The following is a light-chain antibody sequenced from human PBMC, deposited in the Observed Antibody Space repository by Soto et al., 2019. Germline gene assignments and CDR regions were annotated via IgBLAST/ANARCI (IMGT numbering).Light chain of an antibody. Sequence: EIVLTQSPATLSLSPGERATLSCRASQSVSSYLAWYQQKPGQAPRLLIYDASNRATGIPARFSGSGSGTDFALTICCLEPEDFAVYYCQQRSNWALTFGGGTDVEFK. CDR3: QQRSNWALT. V-gene: IGKV3-11*01. J-gene: IGKJ4*01. CDR1: QSVSSY. CDR2: DAS.